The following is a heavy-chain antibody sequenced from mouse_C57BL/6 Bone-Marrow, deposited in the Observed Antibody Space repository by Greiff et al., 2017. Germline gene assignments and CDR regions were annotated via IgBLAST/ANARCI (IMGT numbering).Heavy chain of an antibody. Sequence: VQLKESGPGLVKPSQSLSLTCSVTGYSITSGYYWNWIRQFPGNKLEWMGYISYDGSNNYNPSLKNRISITRDTSKNQFFLKLNSVTTEDTATYYCARGGAGHDYWGQGTTLTVSS. D-gene: IGHD2-13*01. CDR2: ISYDGSN. CDR3: ARGGAGHDY. J-gene: IGHJ2*01. CDR1: GYSITSGYY. V-gene: IGHV3-6*01.